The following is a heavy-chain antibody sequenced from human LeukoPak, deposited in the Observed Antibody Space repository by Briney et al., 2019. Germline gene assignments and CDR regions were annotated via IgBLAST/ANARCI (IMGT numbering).Heavy chain of an antibody. J-gene: IGHJ3*02. CDR1: GFTFSSYA. V-gene: IGHV3-64*01. Sequence: GGSLRLSRAASGFTFSSYAMHWVRQAPGKGLEYVSAISSNGGSTYYANSVKGRFTISRDNSKNTLYLQMNSLRAEDTAVYYCAKDGKGRQGAFDIWGQGTMVTVSS. CDR3: AKDGKGRQGAFDI. CDR2: ISSNGGST. D-gene: IGHD3-10*01.